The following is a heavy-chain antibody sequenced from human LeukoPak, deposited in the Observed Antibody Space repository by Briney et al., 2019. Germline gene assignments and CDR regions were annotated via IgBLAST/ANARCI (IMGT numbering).Heavy chain of an antibody. CDR2: INPNSGGT. J-gene: IGHJ4*02. V-gene: IGHV1-2*02. Sequence: ASVKVSCKASGYTFTGYYMHWVRQAPGQGLEWMGWINPNSGGTNYAQKFQGRVTMTRHTSISTAYMELSRLRSDDTAVYYCVRDPGSPFVREGFDYWGQGTLVTVSS. CDR3: VRDPGSPFVREGFDY. D-gene: IGHD3-10*01. CDR1: GYTFTGYY.